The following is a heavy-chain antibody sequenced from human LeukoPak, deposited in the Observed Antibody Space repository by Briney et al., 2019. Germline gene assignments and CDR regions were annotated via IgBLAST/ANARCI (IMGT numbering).Heavy chain of an antibody. CDR3: VRGGNWYAALDF. Sequence: PGGSLRLSCAASGFTFTNYWMTWVRQAPGKGLEWVANIKQDGSEKYYVDSVKGRFTISRDNAKNSLSLQMDSLRAEDSALYYCVRGGNWYAALDFWGQGTMVTVSS. D-gene: IGHD2-8*01. J-gene: IGHJ3*01. CDR2: IKQDGSEK. V-gene: IGHV3-7*04. CDR1: GFTFTNYW.